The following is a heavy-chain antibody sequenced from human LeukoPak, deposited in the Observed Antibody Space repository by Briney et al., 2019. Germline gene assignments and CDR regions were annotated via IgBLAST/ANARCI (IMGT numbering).Heavy chain of an antibody. CDR1: GGTFSSYA. J-gene: IGHJ5*02. CDR2: IIPIFGTA. V-gene: IGHV1-69*05. Sequence: SVKVSCKASGGTFSSYAISWVRQAPGQGLEWMGGIIPIFGTANYAQKFQGRVTITTDESTSTAYMELSSLRSEDTAVYYGARGCSSTSCYNYNWFDPWGQGTLVTVSS. CDR3: ARGCSSTSCYNYNWFDP. D-gene: IGHD2-2*02.